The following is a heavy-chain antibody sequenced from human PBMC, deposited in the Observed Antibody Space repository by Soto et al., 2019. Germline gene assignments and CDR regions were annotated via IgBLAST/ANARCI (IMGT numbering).Heavy chain of an antibody. CDR3: TRGVLA. J-gene: IGHJ5*02. D-gene: IGHD2-8*01. Sequence: SETLSLTCSVSGGSVSSGGYSWSWIRQAPGKGLVWIGFISPSGRPAYNPSLKSRVSISVDTSKNQISLELSSVTAADTAVYYCTRGVLAWGPGTLVTVSS. CDR1: GGSVSSGGYS. CDR2: ISPSGRP. V-gene: IGHV4-30-2*01.